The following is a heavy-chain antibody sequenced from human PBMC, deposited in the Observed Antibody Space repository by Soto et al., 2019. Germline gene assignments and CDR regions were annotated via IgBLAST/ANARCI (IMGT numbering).Heavy chain of an antibody. J-gene: IGHJ6*02. CDR3: ARMPSLEWVHYYGMDV. CDR2: IYYSGST. D-gene: IGHD3-3*01. CDR1: GGSISSYY. V-gene: IGHV4-59*01. Sequence: SETLSLTWTVSGGSISSYYWSWLRQPPGKGLEWIGYIYYSGSTNYNPSLKSRVTISVDTSKNQFSLKLSSVTAADTAVYYCARMPSLEWVHYYGMDVWGQGTTVTVSS.